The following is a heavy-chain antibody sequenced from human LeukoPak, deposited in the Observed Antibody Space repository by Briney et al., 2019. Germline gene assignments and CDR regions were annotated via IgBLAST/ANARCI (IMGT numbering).Heavy chain of an antibody. J-gene: IGHJ4*02. D-gene: IGHD3-10*01. CDR2: IYYSGST. CDR3: ARQYGSGSSYTPVVDL. V-gene: IGHV4-39*01. CDR1: GGSISSSSHY. Sequence: SSETLSLTCTVSGGSISSSSHYWGWIRQPPGKGLEWIGSIYYSGSTYYNPSLKSRVTISVDTSKNQFSLKLSSLTAAETAVYYCARQYGSGSSYTPVVDLWGQGTLVTVSS.